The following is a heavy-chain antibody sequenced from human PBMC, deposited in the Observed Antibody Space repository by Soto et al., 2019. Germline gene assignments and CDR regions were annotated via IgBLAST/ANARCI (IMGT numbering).Heavy chain of an antibody. J-gene: IGHJ6*02. CDR3: ARGDPRRAAAGDYYYYGMDV. Sequence: GGSLRLSCAASGFTFSSYEMNWVRQAPGKGLEWVSYISSSGSTIYYADSVKGRFAISRDNAKNSLYLQMNSLRAEDTAVYYCARGDPRRAAAGDYYYYGMDVWGQGTTVTVSS. CDR1: GFTFSSYE. CDR2: ISSSGSTI. V-gene: IGHV3-48*03. D-gene: IGHD6-13*01.